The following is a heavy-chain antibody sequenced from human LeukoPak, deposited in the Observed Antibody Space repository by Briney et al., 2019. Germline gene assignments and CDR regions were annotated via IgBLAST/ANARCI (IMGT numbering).Heavy chain of an antibody. V-gene: IGHV1-69*01. CDR1: GGTFSSYA. CDR3: ARKTMVRGVMEDAFDI. D-gene: IGHD3-10*01. J-gene: IGHJ3*02. CDR2: IIPIFGTA. Sequence: GSSVKVSCKASGGTFSSYAISWVRQAPGQGLEWMGGIIPIFGTANYAQKFQGRVTITADESTSTAYMELSSLRSEDTAVYYCARKTMVRGVMEDAFDIWGQGTMVTVSS.